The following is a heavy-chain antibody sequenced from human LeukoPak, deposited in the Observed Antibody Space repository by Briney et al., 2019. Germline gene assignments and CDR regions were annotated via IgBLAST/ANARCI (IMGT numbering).Heavy chain of an antibody. Sequence: GGSLRLSCAACGFTFSSYAMHWVRQAPGKGLEWVAVISYDGSNKYYADSVKGRFTISRDNSKNTLYLQMNSLRAEDTAVYYCARDGLAYCGGDCRSVDYWGQGTLVTVSS. CDR2: ISYDGSNK. CDR3: ARDGLAYCGGDCRSVDY. CDR1: GFTFSSYA. D-gene: IGHD2-21*02. J-gene: IGHJ4*02. V-gene: IGHV3-30*04.